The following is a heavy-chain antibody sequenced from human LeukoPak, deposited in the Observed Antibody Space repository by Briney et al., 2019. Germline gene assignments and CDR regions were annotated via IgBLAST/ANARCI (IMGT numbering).Heavy chain of an antibody. CDR2: INHSGST. CDR1: GGSFSVYY. D-gene: IGHD3-3*01. CDR3: ARGRRSLPAY. J-gene: IGHJ4*02. V-gene: IGHV4-34*01. Sequence: PSETLSLTCAVYGGSFSVYYWSWIRQPPGKGLEWIGEINHSGSTNYNPSLKSRVTISVDTSKNQFSLKLSSVTAADTAVYYCARGRRSLPAYWGQGTLVTVSS.